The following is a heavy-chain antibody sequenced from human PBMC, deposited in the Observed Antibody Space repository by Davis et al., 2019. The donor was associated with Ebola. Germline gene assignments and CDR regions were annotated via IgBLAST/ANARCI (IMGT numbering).Heavy chain of an antibody. CDR1: GYTFTSYY. Sequence: ASVKVSCKASGYTFTSYYMHWVRQAPGQGLEWMGIINPTGGSTTYAQKFQGRVTMTRDTSTSTVYMELSSLRSEDTAVYYCARQTPVGATDYWGQGTLVTVSS. CDR3: ARQTPVGATDY. CDR2: INPTGGST. J-gene: IGHJ4*02. D-gene: IGHD1-26*01. V-gene: IGHV1-46*01.